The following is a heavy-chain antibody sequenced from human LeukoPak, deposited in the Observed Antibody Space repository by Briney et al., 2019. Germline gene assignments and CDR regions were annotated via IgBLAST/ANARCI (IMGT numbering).Heavy chain of an antibody. Sequence: GGSLRLSCAASGFTFSSYEMNWVRQAPGKGLEWVSYISSSGGSTYYADSVKGRFTISRDNSKNTLYLQMNSLRAEDTAVYYCAKGKDDSSGWYFFYWGQGTLVTVSS. J-gene: IGHJ4*02. CDR3: AKGKDDSSGWYFFY. CDR1: GFTFSSYE. V-gene: IGHV3-23*01. CDR2: ISSSGGST. D-gene: IGHD6-19*01.